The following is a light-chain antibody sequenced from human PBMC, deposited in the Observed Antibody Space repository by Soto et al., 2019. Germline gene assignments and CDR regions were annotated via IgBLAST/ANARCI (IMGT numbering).Light chain of an antibody. Sequence: VLTQPPSASGTPGQRVTISCSGSSSNIGSNYVYWYQQLPGTAPKLLIYRNNQRPSGVPDRFSGSKSGTSASLAISGLRSEDEADYYCAAWDDSLKVFGTGTKVTVL. J-gene: IGLJ1*01. CDR1: SSNIGSNY. V-gene: IGLV1-47*01. CDR3: AAWDDSLKV. CDR2: RNN.